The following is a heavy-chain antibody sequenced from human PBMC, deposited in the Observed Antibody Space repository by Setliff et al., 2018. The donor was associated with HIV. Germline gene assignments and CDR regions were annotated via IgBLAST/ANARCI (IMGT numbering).Heavy chain of an antibody. CDR1: GVSISSNY. CDR2: IYTSGST. V-gene: IGHV4-59*01. J-gene: IGHJ6*02. CDR3: ARALPAGRLQKLSQKTMDV. D-gene: IGHD2-21*01. Sequence: PSETLSLTCNVSGVSISSNYWSWIRQPPGKGLEWIGSIYTSGSTNYNPSLKSRVTISVDTSKNQFSLKLSSVTAADTAVYYCARALPAGRLQKLSQKTMDVWGQGTSVTVSS.